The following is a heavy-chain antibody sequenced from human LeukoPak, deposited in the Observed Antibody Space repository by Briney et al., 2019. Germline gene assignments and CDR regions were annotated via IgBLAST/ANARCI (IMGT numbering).Heavy chain of an antibody. D-gene: IGHD6-6*01. CDR3: ARASSSSGWGTWFDP. V-gene: IGHV4-61*08. CDR2: IYYSGST. CDR1: GGSISSGGYY. Sequence: SETLSLTCTVSGGSISSGGYYWSWIRQHPGKGLEWIGYIYYSGSTNYNPSLKSRVTISVDTSKNQFSLKLSSVTAADTAVYYCARASSSSGWGTWFDPWGQGTLVTVSS. J-gene: IGHJ5*02.